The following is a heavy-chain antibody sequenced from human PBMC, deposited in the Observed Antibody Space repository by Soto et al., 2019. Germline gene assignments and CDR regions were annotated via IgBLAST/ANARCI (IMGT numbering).Heavy chain of an antibody. Sequence: SETLSLTCTVSGGSISSYYWSWIRQPPGKGLEWIGYIYYSGSTNYNPSLKSRVTISVDTSKNQFSLKLSSVTAADTAVYYCARGLGYYYDSSGYSAFDYWGQGTLVTVSS. CDR1: GGSISSYY. CDR3: ARGLGYYYDSSGYSAFDY. V-gene: IGHV4-59*01. CDR2: IYYSGST. D-gene: IGHD3-22*01. J-gene: IGHJ4*02.